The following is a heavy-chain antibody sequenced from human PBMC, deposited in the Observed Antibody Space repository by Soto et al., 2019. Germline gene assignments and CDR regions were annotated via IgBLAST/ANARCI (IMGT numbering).Heavy chain of an antibody. CDR3: ARVGYYYGSGSLGRFDP. V-gene: IGHV5-51*01. Sequence: GESLKISCKGSGYSFTSYWIGWVRQMPGKGLEWMGIIYPGDSDTRYSPSFQGQVTISADKSISTACLQWSSLKASDTAMYYCARVGYYYGSGSLGRFDPRGQGTLVTVSS. D-gene: IGHD3-10*01. CDR2: IYPGDSDT. J-gene: IGHJ5*02. CDR1: GYSFTSYW.